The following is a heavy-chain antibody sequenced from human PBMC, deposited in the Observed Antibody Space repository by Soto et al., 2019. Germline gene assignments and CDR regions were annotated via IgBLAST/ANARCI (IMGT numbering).Heavy chain of an antibody. CDR1: GYTFTSYG. J-gene: IGHJ5*02. Sequence: QLQLVQSGAEVKKPGASVKVPCKSSGYTFTSYGISWIRQAPGPGLEWMGWISPYSGNTNYAQKVQGRVTMTTDTATSTADRELRSLGSDDTAVYYCAAPDDSGFDPWGQGTLVSVSS. CDR3: AAPDDSGFDP. V-gene: IGHV1-18*04. CDR2: ISPYSGNT. D-gene: IGHD3-3*01.